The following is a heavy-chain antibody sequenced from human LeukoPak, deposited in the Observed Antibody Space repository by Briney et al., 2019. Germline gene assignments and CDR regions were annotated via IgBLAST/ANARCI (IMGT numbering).Heavy chain of an antibody. Sequence: GGSLRLSCAASGFIFSSYWMSWVRQAPGKGLEWVANIKQDGSEKYYVDSVKGRFTISRDNAKNSLYLQMNSLRAEDTAVYYCARDLYPGYWGQGTLVTVSS. J-gene: IGHJ4*02. D-gene: IGHD3-16*01. V-gene: IGHV3-7*01. CDR2: IKQDGSEK. CDR1: GFIFSSYW. CDR3: ARDLYPGY.